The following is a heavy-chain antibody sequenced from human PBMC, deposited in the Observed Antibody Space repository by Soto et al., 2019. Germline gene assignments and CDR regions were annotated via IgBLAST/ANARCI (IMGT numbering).Heavy chain of an antibody. CDR3: AREGRDIVVVVAATDDYYGMDV. V-gene: IGHV3-33*01. Sequence: GGSLRLSCAASGFTFSIYGMHWVRQAPGKGLEWVAVIWYDGSNKYYADSVKGRFTISRDNSKNTLYLQMNSLRAEDTAVYYCAREGRDIVVVVAATDDYYGMDVWGQGTTVTVSS. D-gene: IGHD2-15*01. CDR1: GFTFSIYG. J-gene: IGHJ6*02. CDR2: IWYDGSNK.